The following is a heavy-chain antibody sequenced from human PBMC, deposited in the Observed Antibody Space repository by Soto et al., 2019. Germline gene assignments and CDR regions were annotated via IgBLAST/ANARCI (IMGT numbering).Heavy chain of an antibody. Sequence: SLRLSCAASGFTFDDYAMHWVRQAPGKGLEWVSGISWNSGSIGYADSVKGRFTISRDNAKNSLYLQMNSLRAEDTALYYCAKGSGSYAYVSVDYWGQGTLVTVS. CDR2: ISWNSGSI. V-gene: IGHV3-9*01. CDR1: GFTFDDYA. D-gene: IGHD3-10*01. CDR3: AKGSGSYAYVSVDY. J-gene: IGHJ4*02.